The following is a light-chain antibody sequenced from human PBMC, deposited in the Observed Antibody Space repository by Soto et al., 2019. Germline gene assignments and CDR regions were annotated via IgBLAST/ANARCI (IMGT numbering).Light chain of an antibody. CDR3: QQYGSSHT. V-gene: IGKV3-20*01. CDR1: QSVNSGH. J-gene: IGKJ5*01. CDR2: GAS. Sequence: ELVLTQSPGTLSLSPGERATLSCRASQSVNSGHLAWHQQTPGQAPRLLIFGASTRATGIPDRFSGSGAGAYFNLTISRLEPADFGVYYCQQYGSSHTFGQGTRLEIK.